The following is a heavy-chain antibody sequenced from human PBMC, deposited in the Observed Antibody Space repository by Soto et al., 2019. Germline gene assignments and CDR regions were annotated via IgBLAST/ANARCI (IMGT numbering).Heavy chain of an antibody. Sequence: EVQLLESGGGLVQPGGSLRLSCAASGFTFSSYAMSWVRQAPGKGLEWVSAISASGGSTYYADSVKGRFTISRDNSKNTLYLQMNSLRAEDTAVYYCAKGIAGPEGRDYWGQGTLVTVSS. J-gene: IGHJ4*02. CDR2: ISASGGST. CDR1: GFTFSSYA. CDR3: AKGIAGPEGRDY. V-gene: IGHV3-23*01. D-gene: IGHD6-13*01.